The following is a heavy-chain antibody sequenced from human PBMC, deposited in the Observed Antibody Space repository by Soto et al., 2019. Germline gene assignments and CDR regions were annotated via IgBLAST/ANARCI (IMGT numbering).Heavy chain of an antibody. CDR2: INHSGST. V-gene: IGHV4-34*01. D-gene: IGHD1-1*01. Sequence: SETLSLTCAVYGGSFSGYYWSWIRQPPGKGLEWIGEINHSGSTNYNPSLKSRVTISVDTSKNQFSLKLSSVTAADTAVYYCARVGPTNYWGQGTLVTVS. J-gene: IGHJ4*02. CDR3: ARVGPTNY. CDR1: GGSFSGYY.